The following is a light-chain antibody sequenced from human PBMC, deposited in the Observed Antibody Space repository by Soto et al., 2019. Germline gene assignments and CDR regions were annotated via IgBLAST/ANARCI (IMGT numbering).Light chain of an antibody. Sequence: DIQMTQSPSSLSASVGDRVTITCRASQSINKYLNWYQQKPGKAPNLLTYAASSLESGVPPKVSGSGSGTDFALTISSLQPEDFATYFCQQSYNAAALTGRGGTKVEIK. V-gene: IGKV1-39*01. CDR1: QSINKY. CDR3: QQSYNAAALT. J-gene: IGKJ4*01. CDR2: AAS.